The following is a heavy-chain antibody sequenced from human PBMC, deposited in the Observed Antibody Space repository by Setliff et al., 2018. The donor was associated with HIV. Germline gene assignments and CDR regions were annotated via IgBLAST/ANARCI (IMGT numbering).Heavy chain of an antibody. CDR1: GGSISSSSYY. V-gene: IGHV4-39*07. Sequence: PSETLSLTCTVSGGSISSSSYYWGWIRQPPGKGLEWIGSIYYSGSTYYNPSLKSRVTISVDTSKNQFSLKLSSVTAADTAVYYCARIRGSHYYGSGKWYFDYWSQGTLVTVSS. CDR2: IYYSGST. J-gene: IGHJ4*02. CDR3: ARIRGSHYYGSGKWYFDY. D-gene: IGHD3-10*01.